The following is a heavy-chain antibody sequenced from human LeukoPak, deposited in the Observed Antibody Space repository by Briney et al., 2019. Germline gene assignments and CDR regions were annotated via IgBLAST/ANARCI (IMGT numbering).Heavy chain of an antibody. J-gene: IGHJ4*02. CDR3: ARLRGSGTSFDY. CDR2: INPSGGST. V-gene: IGHV1-46*01. CDR1: GYTFTGYY. D-gene: IGHD3-10*01. Sequence: GASVKVSCKASGYTFTGYYMHWVRQAPGQGLEWMGIINPSGGSTNYAQKFQGRLTMTRDMFTNTVYMELGSLRSEDTAVYYCARLRGSGTSFDYWGQGTLVTVSS.